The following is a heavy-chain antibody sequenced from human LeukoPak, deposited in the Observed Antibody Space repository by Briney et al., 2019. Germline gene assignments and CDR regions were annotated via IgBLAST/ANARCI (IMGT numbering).Heavy chain of an antibody. D-gene: IGHD6-19*01. CDR1: GFTFSSYA. Sequence: PGGSLRLSCAASGFTFSSYAMHWVRQAPGKGLEWVAVISYDGSNKYYADSVKGRFTISRDNSKNTLYLQMNSLRAEDTAVYYCARDWARRQWLVGYFQHWGQGTLVTVSS. J-gene: IGHJ1*01. CDR2: ISYDGSNK. V-gene: IGHV3-30-3*01. CDR3: ARDWARRQWLVGYFQH.